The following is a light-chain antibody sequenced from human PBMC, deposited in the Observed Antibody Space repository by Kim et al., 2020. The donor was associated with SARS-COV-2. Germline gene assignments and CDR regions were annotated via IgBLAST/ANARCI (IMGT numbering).Light chain of an antibody. CDR1: SANFARTP. J-gene: IGLJ3*02. CDR2: EDN. V-gene: IGLV6-57*03. Sequence: KTLPTACPRASANFARTPVQWYPHRPGRAPPTVIYEDNQSPSGVPDRFSGSIDSSSNSASLTISGLKTEDEADYYCQSYDISNLWVFGGGTKLTVL. CDR3: QSYDISNLWV.